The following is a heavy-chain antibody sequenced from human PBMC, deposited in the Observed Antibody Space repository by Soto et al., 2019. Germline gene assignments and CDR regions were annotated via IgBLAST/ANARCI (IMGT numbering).Heavy chain of an antibody. CDR3: ARLPGGLWNDY. CDR2: IYPGDSDT. V-gene: IGHV5-51*01. CDR1: GYTFTSQN. J-gene: IGHJ4*02. Sequence: KVSCKASGYTFTSQNINWVRQATGQGLEWMGIIYPGDSDTRYSPSFQGQVTISADKSISTAYLQWSSLKASDTAMYYCARLPGGLWNDYWGQGTLVTVSS. D-gene: IGHD3-16*01.